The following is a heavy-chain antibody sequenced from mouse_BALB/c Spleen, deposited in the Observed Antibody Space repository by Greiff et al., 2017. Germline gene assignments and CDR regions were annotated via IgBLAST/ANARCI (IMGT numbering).Heavy chain of an antibody. D-gene: IGHD1-1*01. CDR3: ARMRNYEGYAMDY. CDR2: INSNGGST. CDR1: GFTFSSYG. Sequence: EVMLVESGGGLVQPGGSLKLSCAASGFTFSSYGMSWVRQTPDKRLELVATINSNGGSTYYPDSVKGRFTISRDNAKNTLYLQMSSLKSEDTAMYYCARMRNYEGYAMDYWGQGTSVTVSS. V-gene: IGHV5-6-3*01. J-gene: IGHJ4*01.